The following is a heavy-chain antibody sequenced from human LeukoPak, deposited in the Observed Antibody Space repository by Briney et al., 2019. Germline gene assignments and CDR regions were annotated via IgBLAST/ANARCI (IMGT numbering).Heavy chain of an antibody. J-gene: IGHJ4*02. D-gene: IGHD6-19*01. CDR1: GYTFTSYA. CDR2: IIPIFGTA. Sequence: TSVKVSCKASGYTFTSYAMHWVRQAPGQGLEWMGGIIPIFGTANYAQKFQGRVTITADESTSTAYMELSSLRSEDTAVYYCARETRLEPFDYWGQGTLVTVSS. CDR3: ARETRLEPFDY. V-gene: IGHV1-69*13.